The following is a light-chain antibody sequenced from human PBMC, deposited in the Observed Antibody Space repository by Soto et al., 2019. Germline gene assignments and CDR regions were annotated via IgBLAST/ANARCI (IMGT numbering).Light chain of an antibody. V-gene: IGKV3-20*01. CDR3: QQYAGSLYT. CDR2: GAS. Sequence: EIVLTQSPGTLSLSPGDRATLSCRASQSVSGTYLAWYQQKPGQAPRLLIYGASSRATGIPDRFSGSGSGTDFTLTIIGLEPEDFAVYYCQQYAGSLYTFGQGTKLEIK. J-gene: IGKJ2*01. CDR1: QSVSGTY.